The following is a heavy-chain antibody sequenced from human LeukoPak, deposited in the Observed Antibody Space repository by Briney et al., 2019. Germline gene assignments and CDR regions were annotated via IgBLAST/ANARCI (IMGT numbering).Heavy chain of an antibody. D-gene: IGHD4-17*01. CDR3: ARDKTTVISKYFQH. Sequence: PGGSLRLSCAASGFTFSSYSMNWVRQAPGRGLEWVSSISRSSSYIYYADSVKGRFTISRDNAENSLYLQMNSLRAEDTAVYYCARDKTTVISKYFQHWGQGTLVTVSS. J-gene: IGHJ1*01. CDR2: ISRSSSYI. CDR1: GFTFSSYS. V-gene: IGHV3-21*01.